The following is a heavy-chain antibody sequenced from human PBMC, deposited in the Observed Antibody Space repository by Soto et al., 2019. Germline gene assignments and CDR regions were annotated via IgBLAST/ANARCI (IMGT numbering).Heavy chain of an antibody. V-gene: IGHV1-2*02. Sequence: ASVKVSCKASGYTFTGYYMYWVRQAPGEGLEWMGWINPNSGGTNYAQKFQGRVTMTRDTSISTAYMELSRLRSDDTAVYYCASSIAVAGNYYYYYGMDVWGQGTTVTVSS. CDR1: GYTFTGYY. D-gene: IGHD6-13*01. J-gene: IGHJ6*02. CDR2: INPNSGGT. CDR3: ASSIAVAGNYYYYYGMDV.